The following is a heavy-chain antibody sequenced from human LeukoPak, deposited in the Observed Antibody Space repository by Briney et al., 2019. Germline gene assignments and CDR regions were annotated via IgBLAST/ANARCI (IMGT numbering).Heavy chain of an antibody. CDR1: GFTFSSYA. CDR3: AKDIGGRSVVPANYYYYGMDV. J-gene: IGHJ6*02. D-gene: IGHD2-2*01. CDR2: ISGSGGST. Sequence: GGSLRLSCAASGFTFSSYAMSWVRQAPGKGLEWVSAISGSGGSTYYADSVKGRFTISRDNAKNSLYLQMNSLRAEDTALYYCAKDIGGRSVVPANYYYYGMDVWGQGTTVTVSS. V-gene: IGHV3-23*01.